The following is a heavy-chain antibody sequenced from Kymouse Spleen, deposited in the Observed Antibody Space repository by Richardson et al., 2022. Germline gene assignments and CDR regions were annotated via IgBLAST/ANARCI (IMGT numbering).Heavy chain of an antibody. CDR3: AKDIGVERYYYYYGMDV. D-gene: IGHD1-1*01,IGHD1-20*01. J-gene: IGHJ6*02. CDR2: ISWNSGSI. CDR1: GFTFDDYA. V-gene: IGHV3-9*01. Sequence: EVQLVESGGGLVQPGRSLRLSCAASGFTFDDYAMHWVRQAPGKGLEWVSGISWNSGSIGYADSVKGRFTISRDNAKNSLYLQMNSLRAEDTALYYCAKDIGVERYYYYYGMDVWGQGTTVTVSS.